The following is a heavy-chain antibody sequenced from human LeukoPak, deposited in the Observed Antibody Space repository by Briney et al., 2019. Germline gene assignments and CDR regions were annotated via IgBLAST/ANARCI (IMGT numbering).Heavy chain of an antibody. CDR3: ARAVGIFDWLPLFDY. CDR1: GYTFTSYY. J-gene: IGHJ4*02. V-gene: IGHV1-2*02. Sequence: ASVKVSCKASGYTFTSYYIHWVRQAPGQGLEWMGWINPNSGDTNYAQKFQGRVTMTRDTSVSTAYMELNRLRSDDTAVYYCARAVGIFDWLPLFDYWGQGTLVTVSS. CDR2: INPNSGDT. D-gene: IGHD3-9*01.